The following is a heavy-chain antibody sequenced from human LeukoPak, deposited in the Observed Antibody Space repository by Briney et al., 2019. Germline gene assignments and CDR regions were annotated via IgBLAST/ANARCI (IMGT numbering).Heavy chain of an antibody. D-gene: IGHD3-22*01. J-gene: IGHJ4*02. CDR3: ATQDSSGYYDY. Sequence: ASVKVSCKASGYTFTSYYMHWVRQAPGQGLEWMGIINPSGGSTSYAQKFKGRVTMTRDTSTSTVYMELSSLRSEDTAVYYCATQDSSGYYDYWGQGTLVTVSS. V-gene: IGHV1-46*01. CDR2: INPSGGST. CDR1: GYTFTSYY.